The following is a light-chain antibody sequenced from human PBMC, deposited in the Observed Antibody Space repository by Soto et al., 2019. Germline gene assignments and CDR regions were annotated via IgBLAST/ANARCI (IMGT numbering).Light chain of an antibody. Sequence: QSVLTQPPSVSGAPGQRVTISCTGSSSNIGAGYDVHWYQQLPGTAPKLLIYGNNYRPSGVPDRFSGSKSGTSASLAITGLQAEDEADYYCQSYDSSLSAYVVFGGGTKLTVL. J-gene: IGLJ2*01. CDR3: QSYDSSLSAYVV. CDR1: SSNIGAGYD. CDR2: GNN. V-gene: IGLV1-40*01.